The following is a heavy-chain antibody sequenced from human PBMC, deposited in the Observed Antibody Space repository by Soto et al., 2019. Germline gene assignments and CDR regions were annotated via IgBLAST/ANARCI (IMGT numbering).Heavy chain of an antibody. D-gene: IGHD3-10*01. CDR3: AAEYYGSGSYYNVH. J-gene: IGHJ4*02. CDR1: GFTLTSFA. CDR2: IVVGSGNT. V-gene: IGHV1-58*02. Sequence: SVKVSCKASGFTLTSFAMQWVRQARGQRLEWIGWIVVGSGNTNYAQKFQERVTITRDMSTSTAYMELSSLRSEDTAVYYCAAEYYGSGSYYNVHWGQGTLVTVSS.